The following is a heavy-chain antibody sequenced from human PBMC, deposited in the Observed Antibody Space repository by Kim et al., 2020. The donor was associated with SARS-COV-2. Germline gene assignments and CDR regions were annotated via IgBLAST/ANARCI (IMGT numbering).Heavy chain of an antibody. CDR3: ARGHRGYYDY. V-gene: IGHV4-34*01. CDR2: ST. J-gene: IGHJ4*02. Sequence: STNYNPSLKSRVTISVDTSKNQFSLKLSSVTAADTAVYYCARGHRGYYDYWGQGTLVTVSS.